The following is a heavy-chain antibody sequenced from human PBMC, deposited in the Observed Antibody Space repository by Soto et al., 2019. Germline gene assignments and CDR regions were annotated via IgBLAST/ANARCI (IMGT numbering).Heavy chain of an antibody. Sequence: ESRVLACVASGFTLSSSFMGGVRQAPGKGLEWVANINQDGGGTYYVDSVQGRFTISRDNAKDSLFLQLNSLRGEDTDVYYCARYFRGSGRYFFDYWGQGTLVTVYS. D-gene: IGHD6-19*01. V-gene: IGHV3-7*03. J-gene: IGHJ4*02. CDR2: INQDGGGT. CDR1: GFTLSSSF. CDR3: ARYFRGSGRYFFDY.